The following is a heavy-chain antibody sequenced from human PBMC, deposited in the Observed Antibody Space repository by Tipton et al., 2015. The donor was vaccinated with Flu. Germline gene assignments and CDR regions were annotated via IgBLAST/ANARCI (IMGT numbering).Heavy chain of an antibody. Sequence: AGLVKPSETLSLTCAVYGGSFSGYYWSWIRQPPGKGLEWIGEIRPSGSTNYSPSLKSRVTMSEDTSKNQFSLRLNSVTAADTAVYYCARLPRYSSGWGRYFDLWGRGTLVTVSS. CDR3: ARLPRYSSGWGRYFDL. CDR1: GGSFSGYY. D-gene: IGHD6-19*01. V-gene: IGHV4-34*01. J-gene: IGHJ2*01. CDR2: IRPSGST.